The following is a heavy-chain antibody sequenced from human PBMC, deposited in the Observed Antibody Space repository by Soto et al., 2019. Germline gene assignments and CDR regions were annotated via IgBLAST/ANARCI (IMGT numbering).Heavy chain of an antibody. Sequence: EVQLLESGGDLVQPGGSLRLVCAASGFTFSNCGMRWVRQAPGQGLEWVSSIGPSGNTYYSDAVKGRFTISRDISKSTLFLQMDSLRAEDTATYYCAKLLHTAYYNGMDVWGQGTTVTVSS. J-gene: IGHJ6*02. D-gene: IGHD4-4*01. V-gene: IGHV3-23*01. CDR2: IGPSGNT. CDR3: AKLLHTAYYNGMDV. CDR1: GFTFSNCG.